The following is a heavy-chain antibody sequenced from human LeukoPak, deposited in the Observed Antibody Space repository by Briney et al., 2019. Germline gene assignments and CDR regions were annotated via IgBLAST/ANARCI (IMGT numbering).Heavy chain of an antibody. J-gene: IGHJ4*02. V-gene: IGHV4-34*01. CDR3: ARRGGGSSRFDY. CDR2: INHSGST. D-gene: IGHD2-15*01. CDR1: GGSFSGYY. Sequence: PSETLSLTCAVYGGSFSGYYWSWIRQPPGKGLEWIGEINHSGSTNYNPSLKSRLTISADTSKNQFFLKLNSVTAADTSVYYCARRGGGSSRFDYWGQGALVTVSS.